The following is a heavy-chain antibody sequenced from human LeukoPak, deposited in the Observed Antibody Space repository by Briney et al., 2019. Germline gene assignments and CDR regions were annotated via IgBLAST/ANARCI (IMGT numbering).Heavy chain of an antibody. CDR1: GGSNSTHY. CDR2: ISYIGTT. CDR3: ARDQTTVTKGFDI. D-gene: IGHD4-17*01. Sequence: ASETLSLTCTVSGGSNSTHYWTWIRQPPGKGLEWIGYISYIGTTNYNPSLKSRVSISVDTSKTYISLKLSSVTAADTAVYYCARDQTTVTKGFDIWGQGTTVTVSS. V-gene: IGHV4-59*11. J-gene: IGHJ3*02.